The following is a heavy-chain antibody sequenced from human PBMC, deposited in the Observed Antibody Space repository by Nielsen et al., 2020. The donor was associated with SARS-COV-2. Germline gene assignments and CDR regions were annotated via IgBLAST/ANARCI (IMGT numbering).Heavy chain of an antibody. V-gene: IGHV4-59*01. Sequence: SETLSLTCTVSGGSISSYYWSWIRQPPGKGLEWIGYIYYSGSTNYNPSLKSRVTISVDTSKNQFSLKLSSVTAADTAVYYCARGPHDYSNYVWFDPWGQGTLVTVSS. CDR3: ARGPHDYSNYVWFDP. D-gene: IGHD4-11*01. J-gene: IGHJ5*02. CDR2: IYYSGST. CDR1: GGSISSYY.